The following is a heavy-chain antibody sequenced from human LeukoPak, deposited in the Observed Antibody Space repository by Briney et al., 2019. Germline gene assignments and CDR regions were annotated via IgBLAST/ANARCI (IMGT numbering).Heavy chain of an antibody. CDR1: GYTFRGHY. J-gene: IGHJ3*02. V-gene: IGHV1-2*02. CDR2: INPNNGDT. Sequence: ASVKVSCKASGYTFRGHYIHWLRQTPGQGLEWMGWINPNNGDTKYAQKFQGRVSMTRDTSITTAYMEMSRVKSDDTALYYCACEYKYDRCGANAFDIWGQGTMVTVSS. D-gene: IGHD3-22*01. CDR3: ACEYKYDRCGANAFDI.